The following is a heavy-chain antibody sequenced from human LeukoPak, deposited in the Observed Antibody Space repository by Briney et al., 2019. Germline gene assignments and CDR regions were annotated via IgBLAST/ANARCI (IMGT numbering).Heavy chain of an antibody. V-gene: IGHV3-48*01. CDR2: ISSSSSTI. CDR3: ARADSSGYSDDFDY. D-gene: IGHD3-22*01. CDR1: GFTFSSYS. J-gene: IGHJ4*02. Sequence: GGSLRLSCAASGFTFSSYSMNWVRQAPGKGLEWVSYISSSSSTIYYADSVKGRFTISRDNAKNSLYLQMNSLRAEDTAVYYCARADSSGYSDDFDYWGQGTLVTVSS.